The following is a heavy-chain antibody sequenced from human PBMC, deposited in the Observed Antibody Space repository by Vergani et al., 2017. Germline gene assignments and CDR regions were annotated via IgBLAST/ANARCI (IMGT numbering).Heavy chain of an antibody. CDR1: GYTFTSYG. J-gene: IGHJ4*02. Sequence: QVQLVQSGAEVKKPGASVKVSCKASGYTFTSYGISWVRQAPGQGLEWMGWISVYNGNTNYAQKLQGRVTMTTDTSTSTAYMELRSLRSDDTAVYYCARTSPRIAVAGTLGFGFDYWGQGTLVTVSS. V-gene: IGHV1-18*01. CDR3: ARTSPRIAVAGTLGFGFDY. CDR2: ISVYNGNT. D-gene: IGHD6-19*01.